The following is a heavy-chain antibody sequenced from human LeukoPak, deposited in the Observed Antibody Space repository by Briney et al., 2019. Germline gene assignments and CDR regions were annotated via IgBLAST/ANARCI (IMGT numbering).Heavy chain of an antibody. D-gene: IGHD3-22*01. CDR3: AKESFTTYYYDSSGRFDY. Sequence: PGGSLRLSCAASGFTFSSYWMSWVRQAPGKGLEWVSAISGSGGSTYYADSVKGRFTISRDNSKNTLYLQMNSLRAEDTAVYYCAKESFTTYYYDSSGRFDYWGQGTLVTVSS. CDR1: GFTFSSYW. J-gene: IGHJ4*02. V-gene: IGHV3-23*01. CDR2: ISGSGGST.